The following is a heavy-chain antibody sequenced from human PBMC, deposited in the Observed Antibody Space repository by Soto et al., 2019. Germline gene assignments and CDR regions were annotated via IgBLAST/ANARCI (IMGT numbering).Heavy chain of an antibody. CDR3: ARVRGGSGSYLDYNWFDP. D-gene: IGHD3-10*01. CDR1: GYTFTSYY. Sequence: ASVKVSCKASGYTFTSYYMHWVRQAPGQGLEWMGIINPSGGSTSYAQKFQGRVAMTRDTSTSTFYMELSSLRSEDTAVYYCARVRGGSGSYLDYNWFDPWGQGTLVTVSS. J-gene: IGHJ5*02. CDR2: INPSGGST. V-gene: IGHV1-46*03.